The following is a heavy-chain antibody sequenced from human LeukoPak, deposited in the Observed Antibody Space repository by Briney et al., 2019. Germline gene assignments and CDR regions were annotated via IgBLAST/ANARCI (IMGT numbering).Heavy chain of an antibody. J-gene: IGHJ4*02. CDR3: VRSYQCFDWLLSPPDY. CDR1: GFTFSSYA. D-gene: IGHD3-9*01. Sequence: GGSLRLSCSASGFTFSSYAMYWVRQAPGKGLEYVSAISSNGGSTYYADSVKGRFTISRDNSKNTLYLQMSSLRAEDTAVYYCVRSYQCFDWLLSPPDYWGQGTLVTVSS. V-gene: IGHV3-64D*06. CDR2: ISSNGGST.